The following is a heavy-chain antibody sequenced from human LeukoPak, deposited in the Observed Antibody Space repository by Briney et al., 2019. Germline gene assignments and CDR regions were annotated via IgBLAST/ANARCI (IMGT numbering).Heavy chain of an antibody. Sequence: PSETLSLTCTVSGGSISYYYWSWIRQPPGKGLEWIGYIYYSGSTNYNPSLKSRVTISVATSKNQFSLKLNSVTAADTAVYYCAREGGNSALDYWGQGTLVTVSS. CDR1: GGSISYYY. CDR2: IYYSGST. D-gene: IGHD4-23*01. J-gene: IGHJ4*02. CDR3: AREGGNSALDY. V-gene: IGHV4-59*01.